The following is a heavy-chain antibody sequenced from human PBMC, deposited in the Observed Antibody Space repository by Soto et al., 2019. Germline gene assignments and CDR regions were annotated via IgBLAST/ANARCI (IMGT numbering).Heavy chain of an antibody. Sequence: GASVKVSCKASGYTFTGYYMHWVRQAPGQGLEWMGWINPNSGGTNYAQKFQGWVTMTRDTSISTAYMELSRLRSDDTAVYYCARVRSIFGVDETFEIWCQGTMVIVSS. D-gene: IGHD3-3*01. V-gene: IGHV1-2*04. J-gene: IGHJ3*02. CDR2: INPNSGGT. CDR3: ARVRSIFGVDETFEI. CDR1: GYTFTGYY.